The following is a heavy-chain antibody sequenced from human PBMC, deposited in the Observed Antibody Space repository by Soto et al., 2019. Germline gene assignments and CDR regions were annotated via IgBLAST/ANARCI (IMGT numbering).Heavy chain of an antibody. CDR2: IYYSGST. V-gene: IGHV4-61*01. J-gene: IGHJ2*01. CDR3: ARDVGLHTAYFDL. D-gene: IGHD5-18*01. Sequence: QVQLQESGPGLVKPSETLSLTCTVSGGSVSSGRYYWSWIRQPPGKGLEWIGYIYYSGSTNYNPSLRSRVTISVDTSKNPFSRKLSSVTAADTAVYYWARDVGLHTAYFDLGGRGTLVTVSS. CDR1: GGSVSSGRYY.